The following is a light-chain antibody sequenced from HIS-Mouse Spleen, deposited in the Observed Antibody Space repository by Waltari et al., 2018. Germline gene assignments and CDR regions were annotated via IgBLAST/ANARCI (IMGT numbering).Light chain of an antibody. CDR1: SSDVGGYNY. J-gene: IGLJ2*01. V-gene: IGLV2-8*01. CDR3: SSYAGSNNLV. Sequence: QSALTQPPSASGSPGQSVTISCTGTSSDVGGYNYVSWYQQHPGKAPKLLIYEVSKRPSGVPVRFSCSKSGNTASLTVSGLQAEDEADYYCSSYAGSNNLVFGGGTKLTV. CDR2: EVS.